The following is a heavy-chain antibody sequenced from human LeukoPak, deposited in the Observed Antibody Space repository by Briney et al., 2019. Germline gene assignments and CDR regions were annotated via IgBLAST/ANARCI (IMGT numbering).Heavy chain of an antibody. CDR3: ARDGLRMATIDY. D-gene: IGHD5-24*01. CDR1: GFTFSSYS. V-gene: IGHV3-23*01. J-gene: IGHJ4*02. CDR2: ISGSGGST. Sequence: GGSLRLSCAASGFTFSSYSMNWVRQAPGKGLEWVSHISGSGGSTKYSGSVKGRFTISRDNSKNTLYLQINSLRADDTAVYYCARDGLRMATIDYWGQGTLVTVSS.